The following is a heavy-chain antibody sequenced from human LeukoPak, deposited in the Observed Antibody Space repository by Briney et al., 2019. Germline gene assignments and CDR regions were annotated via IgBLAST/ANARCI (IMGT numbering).Heavy chain of an antibody. CDR3: AKEGRSLQTY. V-gene: IGHV3-7*03. CDR1: GFTFSSTS. J-gene: IGHJ4*02. Sequence: GGSLRLSCAASGFTFSSTSMSWVRQAPGKGLEWAANIKEDGTETYYVDSVKGRFTISRDNAKNSLYLQMNSLRVEDTAVYYCAKEGRSLQTYWGQGTLVTVSS. D-gene: IGHD5-24*01. CDR2: IKEDGTET.